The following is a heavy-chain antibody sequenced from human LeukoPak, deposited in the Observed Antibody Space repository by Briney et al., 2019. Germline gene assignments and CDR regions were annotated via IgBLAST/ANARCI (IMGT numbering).Heavy chain of an antibody. J-gene: IGHJ4*02. Sequence: PGRSLRLSCAASGFTFSSYGMHWVRQAPGKGLEWVAVIWYDGSNKYYADSVKGRFTISRDNSKNTLYLQMNSLRAEDTAVYYCARDEAADSSSRYYYWGQGTLVTVSS. CDR2: IWYDGSNK. CDR3: ARDEAADSSSRYYY. D-gene: IGHD6-13*01. V-gene: IGHV3-33*01. CDR1: GFTFSSYG.